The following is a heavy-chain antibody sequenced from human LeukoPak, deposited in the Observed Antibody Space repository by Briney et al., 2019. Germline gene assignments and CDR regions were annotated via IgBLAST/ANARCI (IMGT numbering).Heavy chain of an antibody. CDR3: ARVCLGRTTYYYGSGNFDL. V-gene: IGHV4-34*01. D-gene: IGHD3-10*01. CDR2: INHSGST. CDR1: GGSFSGYY. Sequence: PSETLSLTCAVYGGSFSGYYWSWIRQPPGKGPEWIGEINHSGSTNYNPSLKSRVTISVDTSKNQFSLKLSSVTAADTAVYYCARVCLGRTTYYYGSGNFDLWGRGTLVTVSS. J-gene: IGHJ2*01.